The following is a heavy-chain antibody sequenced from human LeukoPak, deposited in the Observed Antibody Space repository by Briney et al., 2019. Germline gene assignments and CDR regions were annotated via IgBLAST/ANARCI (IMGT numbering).Heavy chain of an antibody. D-gene: IGHD6-13*01. CDR3: ARHETSAAAPIDY. Sequence: SETLSLTCTVSGGSISSYYWSWIRQPPGKGLEWIGYIYYSGSTNYNPSLKSRVTISVDTSKNQFSLELSSVTAADTAVYYCARHETSAAAPIDYWGQGTLVTVSS. CDR2: IYYSGST. V-gene: IGHV4-59*08. J-gene: IGHJ4*02. CDR1: GGSISSYY.